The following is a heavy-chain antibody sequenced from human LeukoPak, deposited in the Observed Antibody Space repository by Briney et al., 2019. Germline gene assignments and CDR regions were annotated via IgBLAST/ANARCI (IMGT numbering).Heavy chain of an antibody. CDR2: INHSGST. J-gene: IGHJ5*02. D-gene: IGHD6-19*01. CDR1: GGSFSGYY. CDR3: AISSGWYRNWFDP. Sequence: SETLSLTCTVYGGSFSGYYWSWIRQPPGKGLEWIGEINHSGSTNYNPSLKSRVTISVDTSKNQFSLKLSSVTAADTAVYYCAISSGWYRNWFDPWGQGTLVTVSS. V-gene: IGHV4-34*01.